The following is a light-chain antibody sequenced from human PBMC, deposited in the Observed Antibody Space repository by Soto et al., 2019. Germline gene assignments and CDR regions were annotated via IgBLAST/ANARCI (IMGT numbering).Light chain of an antibody. CDR3: HQSYSYPIT. V-gene: IGKV1-39*01. J-gene: IGKJ5*01. CDR2: GAS. CDR1: PIIGNF. Sequence: IQLTQSPPSLAVSVGDRVTISCRASPIIGNFLHWYQPKPGDAPKLLFYGASHLQSGAPWRFRGSASRGDFNLTISNVQREDLASYICHQSYSYPITFGQGTRLEIK.